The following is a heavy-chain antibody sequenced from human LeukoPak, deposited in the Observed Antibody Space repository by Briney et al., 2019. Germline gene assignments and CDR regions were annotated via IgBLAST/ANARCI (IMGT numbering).Heavy chain of an antibody. CDR2: ISAYNGNT. D-gene: IGHD4-23*01. J-gene: IGHJ4*02. CDR3: ARVTPTYGGLDPFDY. Sequence: GASVKVSCKASGYTFTSYGISWLRQAPGQGLEWMGWISAYNGNTNYAQKLQGRVTMTTDTSTSTAYMELRSLRSDDTAVYYCARVTPTYGGLDPFDYWGQGTLVTVSS. CDR1: GYTFTSYG. V-gene: IGHV1-18*01.